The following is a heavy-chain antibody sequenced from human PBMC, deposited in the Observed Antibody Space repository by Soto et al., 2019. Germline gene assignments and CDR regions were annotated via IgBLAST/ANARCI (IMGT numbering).Heavy chain of an antibody. CDR2: MNPNSGNT. CDR1: GYTFTSYD. Sequence: ASVKVSCNASGYTFTSYDINWVRQATGQGLEWMGWMNPNSGNTGYAQKFQGRVTMTRNTSIGTAYMELSSLRSEDTAVYYCARALSEERYFDFWSDYYGHNYYYYYMDVWGKGTTVTVSS. J-gene: IGHJ6*03. V-gene: IGHV1-8*01. D-gene: IGHD3-3*01. CDR3: ARALSEERYFDFWSDYYGHNYYYYYMDV.